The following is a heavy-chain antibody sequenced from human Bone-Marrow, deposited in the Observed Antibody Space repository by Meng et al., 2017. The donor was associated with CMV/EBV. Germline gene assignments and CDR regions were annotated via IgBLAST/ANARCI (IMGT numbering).Heavy chain of an antibody. CDR3: AGRGPYGRALDV. D-gene: IGHD3-10*01. Sequence: SVKVSCKASGGTSNTYTFNWVRQAPGRGLEWMGGIIPYLDEPNYAQTFQGRVTITSDRSTAAYMELSSLRSEDTAVYFCAGRGPYGRALDVWGQRTLVTVSS. J-gene: IGHJ3*01. V-gene: IGHV1-69*10. CDR1: GGTSNTYT. CDR2: IIPYLDEP.